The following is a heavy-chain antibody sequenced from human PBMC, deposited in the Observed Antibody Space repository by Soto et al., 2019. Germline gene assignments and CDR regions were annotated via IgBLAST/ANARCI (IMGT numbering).Heavy chain of an antibody. CDR3: ARDPPPPDY. V-gene: IGHV1-18*01. CDR1: GYTFASYA. J-gene: IGHJ4*02. Sequence: QVQLVQSGAEVKKPGASVKVSCKASGYTFASYAISWMRQAPGQVLERMGWISAYNGNTDYAQKLQGRVTMTTATSTSTAYMELRSLRSHATAVYYCARDPPPPDYWGQGTLVTLSS. CDR2: ISAYNGNT.